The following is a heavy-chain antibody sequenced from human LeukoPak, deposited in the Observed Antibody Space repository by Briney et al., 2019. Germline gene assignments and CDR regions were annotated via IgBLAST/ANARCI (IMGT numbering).Heavy chain of an antibody. CDR3: ASMTLVRGVMGRTRSELDY. J-gene: IGHJ4*02. CDR2: IKHSGST. CDR1: GGSFSGYY. Sequence: PSETLSLTCAVYGGSFSGYYWSWIRQPPGKGLEWIGEIKHSGSTNYNPSLKSRVTISKDTSKNQFSLKLTSVTAADTAVYYCASMTLVRGVMGRTRSELDYWGQGTLVTVSS. V-gene: IGHV4-34*01. D-gene: IGHD3-10*01.